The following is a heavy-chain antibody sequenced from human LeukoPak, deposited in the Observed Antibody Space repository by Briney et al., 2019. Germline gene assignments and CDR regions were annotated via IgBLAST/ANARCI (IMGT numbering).Heavy chain of an antibody. CDR1: GFTLSSYE. D-gene: IGHD3-10*01. V-gene: IGHV3-48*03. CDR3: ARVPPTVNRYYYGSGSSIYYFEY. CDR2: ISSSLSTI. J-gene: IGHJ4*02. Sequence: GGCLRLSCSASGFTLSSYEMNWVRQAPGKGLGWAAYISSSLSTIYYAHSVRGRVTISRDNAKDSLYLQMNSPRAEDTAVYYCARVPPTVNRYYYGSGSSIYYFEYWGQGTLVTVSP.